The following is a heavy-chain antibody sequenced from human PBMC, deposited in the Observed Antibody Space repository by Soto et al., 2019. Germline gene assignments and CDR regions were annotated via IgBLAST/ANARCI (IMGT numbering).Heavy chain of an antibody. CDR3: GRGGGTVTTLLGY. J-gene: IGHJ4*02. V-gene: IGHV3-64*01. CDR1: GFTFSSYA. Sequence: EVQLVESGGGLVQPGGSLRLSCAASGFTFSSYAMHWVRQAPGKGLEYVSAISSNGGSTYYANSVKGRFTISRDNSKNPLYLQMGSLRAEDMAVYYCGRGGGTVTTLLGYWGQGTLVTVSS. D-gene: IGHD4-4*01. CDR2: ISSNGGST.